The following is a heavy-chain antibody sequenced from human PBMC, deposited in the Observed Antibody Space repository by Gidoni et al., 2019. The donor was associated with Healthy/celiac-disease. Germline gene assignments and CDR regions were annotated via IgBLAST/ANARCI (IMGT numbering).Heavy chain of an antibody. V-gene: IGHV3-64*02. D-gene: IGHD4-4*01. J-gene: IGHJ6*02. CDR1: GFTFSSYA. CDR2: ISSNGGST. Sequence: EVQLVESGEGLVQPGGSLRLSCAASGFTFSSYAMHWVRQAPGKGLEYVSAISSNGGSTYYADSVKGRFTISRGNSKNTLYLQMGSLRAEDMAVYYCARGGDYSNYGLPSGYYGMDVWGQGTTVTVSS. CDR3: ARGGDYSNYGLPSGYYGMDV.